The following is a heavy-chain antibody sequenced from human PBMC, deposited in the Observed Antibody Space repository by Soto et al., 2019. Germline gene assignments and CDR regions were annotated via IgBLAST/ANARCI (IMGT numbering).Heavy chain of an antibody. Sequence: SVKVSCKASGGTFSSYAINWVRQAPGQGLEWMGGIIPIFGTANYALKFQGRVTITADESTSTAYMELSSLRSEDTAVYYCASDNRGYSYGLAKTYWGQGTPVTVSS. V-gene: IGHV1-69*13. J-gene: IGHJ4*02. CDR3: ASDNRGYSYGLAKTY. CDR1: GGTFSSYA. D-gene: IGHD5-18*01. CDR2: IIPIFGTA.